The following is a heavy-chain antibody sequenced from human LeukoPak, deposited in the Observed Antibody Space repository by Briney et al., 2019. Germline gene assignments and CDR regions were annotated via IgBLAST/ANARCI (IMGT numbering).Heavy chain of an antibody. Sequence: ASVKVSCKASGYTFTGYYMHWVRQAPGQGLEWMGWINPNSGNTGYAQKFQGRVTMTRNTSISTAYMELSSLRSEDTAVYYCARGQLWFGESPNYYYYYMDVWGKGTTVTISS. CDR1: GYTFTGYY. V-gene: IGHV1-8*02. CDR3: ARGQLWFGESPNYYYYYMDV. CDR2: INPNSGNT. J-gene: IGHJ6*03. D-gene: IGHD3-10*01.